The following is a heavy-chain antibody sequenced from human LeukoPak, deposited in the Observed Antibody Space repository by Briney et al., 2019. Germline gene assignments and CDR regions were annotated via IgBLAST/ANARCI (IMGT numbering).Heavy chain of an antibody. J-gene: IGHJ4*02. V-gene: IGHV1-2*02. CDR1: GYTFTGYY. D-gene: IGHD6-19*01. Sequence: ASVKVSCKASGYTFTGYYMRWVRQAPGQGLEWMGWINPNSGGTNYAQKFQGRVTMTRATSISTAYMELSRLRSDDTAVYYCASKVAGPNGFDYWGQGTLVTVSS. CDR2: INPNSGGT. CDR3: ASKVAGPNGFDY.